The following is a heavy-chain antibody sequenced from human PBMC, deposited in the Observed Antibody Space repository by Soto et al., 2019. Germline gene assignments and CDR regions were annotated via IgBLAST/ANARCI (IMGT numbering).Heavy chain of an antibody. V-gene: IGHV4-39*01. Sequence: QLHLQESSPGLVKPSETLALTCSVSGGSVTSSTYYWGWIRQPPGKGLEWIGNIYYSGSTYFNPALKSRVAISVDTSKNQFSLRLSSLTATDTAVYYCARLSAITKGRCFDPWGQGTLVTVSS. CDR2: IYYSGST. D-gene: IGHD1-20*01. CDR3: ARLSAITKGRCFDP. CDR1: GGSVTSSTYY. J-gene: IGHJ5*02.